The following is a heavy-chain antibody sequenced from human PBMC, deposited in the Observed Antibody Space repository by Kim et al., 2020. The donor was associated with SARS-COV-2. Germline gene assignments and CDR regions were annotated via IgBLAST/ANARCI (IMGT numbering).Heavy chain of an antibody. CDR1: GFTFSSYW. Sequence: GGSLRLSCAASGFTFSSYWMHWVRQAPGKGLVWVSRINSDGSSTSYADSVKGRFTISRDNAKNTLYLQMNSLRAEDTAVYYCASATYGFANDAFDIWGQGTMVTVSS. J-gene: IGHJ3*02. V-gene: IGHV3-74*01. CDR3: ASATYGFANDAFDI. D-gene: IGHD3-10*01. CDR2: INSDGSST.